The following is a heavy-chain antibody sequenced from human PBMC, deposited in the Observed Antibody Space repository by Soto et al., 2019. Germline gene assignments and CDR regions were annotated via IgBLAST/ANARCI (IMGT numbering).Heavy chain of an antibody. Sequence: HPGGSLRLSCAASGFTFSNYGMHWVRQTPGKGLEWVALILYDGSNKYYGDSVKGRFTIFRDNSKNTLYLQVSSLRAEDTAVYYCAKSRDAYNFYFYYGMDVWGQGTTVTVSS. CDR1: GFTFSNYG. D-gene: IGHD2-2*01. J-gene: IGHJ6*02. CDR3: AKSRDAYNFYFYYGMDV. V-gene: IGHV3-30*18. CDR2: ILYDGSNK.